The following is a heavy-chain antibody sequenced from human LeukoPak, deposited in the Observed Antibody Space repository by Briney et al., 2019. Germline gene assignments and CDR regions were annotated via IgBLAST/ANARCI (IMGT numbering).Heavy chain of an antibody. D-gene: IGHD3-22*01. V-gene: IGHV3-33*01. CDR3: ARDHNYYDSSGYYVY. CDR1: GFTFSSYG. Sequence: PGGSLRLSCAASGFTFSSYGMHWVRQAPGKGLEWVAVIWYDGSNKYYADSVKGRFTISRDNSKNTLYLQMNSLRAEDTAVYYCARDHNYYDSSGYYVYWGQGTLVTVSS. J-gene: IGHJ4*02. CDR2: IWYDGSNK.